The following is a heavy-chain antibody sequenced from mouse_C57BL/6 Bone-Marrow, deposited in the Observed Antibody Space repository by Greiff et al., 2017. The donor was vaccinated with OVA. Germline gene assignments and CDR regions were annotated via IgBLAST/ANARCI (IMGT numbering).Heavy chain of an antibody. D-gene: IGHD2-3*01. CDR2: ISDGGSYT. V-gene: IGHV5-4*01. Sequence: EVQLMESGGGLVKPGGSLKLSCAASGFTFSSYAMSWVRQTPEKRLEWVATISDGGSYTYYPDNVRGRFTISRDNAKNHLYLQMSHLKSEDTAMYYCARDRRGWWLPAWFAYWGQGTLVTVSA. J-gene: IGHJ3*01. CDR1: GFTFSSYA. CDR3: ARDRRGWWLPAWFAY.